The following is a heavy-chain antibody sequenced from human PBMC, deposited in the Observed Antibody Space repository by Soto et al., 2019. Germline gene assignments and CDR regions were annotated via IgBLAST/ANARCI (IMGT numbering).Heavy chain of an antibody. D-gene: IGHD6-6*01. CDR3: ARRLSSQLVGVDHYYFDY. J-gene: IGHJ4*02. CDR1: GGSISSSNYY. Sequence: QLQLQESGPGLVKPSETLSLTCTVSGGSISSSNYYWGWIRQPPGKGLEWIGSIYHTGNTYYNPSLKSRVTITVDPSKNHFSRKLRSVTAADTAVYYCARRLSSQLVGVDHYYFDYWGQGTLVTVAS. CDR2: IYHTGNT. V-gene: IGHV4-39*02.